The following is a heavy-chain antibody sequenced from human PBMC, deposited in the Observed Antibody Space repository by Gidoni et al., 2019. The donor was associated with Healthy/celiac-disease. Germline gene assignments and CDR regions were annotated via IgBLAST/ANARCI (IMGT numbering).Heavy chain of an antibody. D-gene: IGHD6-13*01. V-gene: IGHV3-23*01. Sequence: EVQLLESGGGLVQPGGSLRLSCAASGFTFSSYAMIWVSQAPGKGLEWFSAISGSGGSTYYADSVKGRFTISRDNSKNTLYLQMNSLRAEDTAVYYCAKGREGIAAAGTLDYWGQGTLVTVSS. CDR3: AKGREGIAAAGTLDY. J-gene: IGHJ4*02. CDR1: GFTFSSYA. CDR2: ISGSGGST.